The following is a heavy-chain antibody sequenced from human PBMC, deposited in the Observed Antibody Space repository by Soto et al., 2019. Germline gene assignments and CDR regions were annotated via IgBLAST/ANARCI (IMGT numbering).Heavy chain of an antibody. CDR2: TYYRSKWYN. V-gene: IGHV6-1*01. CDR1: GDRVSSNSAA. D-gene: IGHD5-18*01. J-gene: IGHJ6*02. CDR3: ARAVAYGYSYGWGSPYYYGMDV. Sequence: PSQTLSLTCAISGDRVSSNSAAWNWIRQSPSRGLEWLGRTYYRSKWYNDYAVSVKSRITINPDTSKNQFSLQLNSVTPEDTAVYYCARAVAYGYSYGWGSPYYYGMDVWGQGTTVTVSS.